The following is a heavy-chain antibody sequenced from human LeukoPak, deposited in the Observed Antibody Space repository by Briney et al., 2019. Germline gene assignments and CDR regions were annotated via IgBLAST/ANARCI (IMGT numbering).Heavy chain of an antibody. D-gene: IGHD6-13*01. V-gene: IGHV4-59*08. J-gene: IGHJ4*02. CDR2: LFHSGTR. Sequence: PSETLSLTCTVSGGSITSYYWSWIRQPPGKELEWIGYLFHSGTRKYNPSLKSRVTISADTTKNQIFLTLNSTTAADTAVYYCARRRGWKQQLVYFDYWGQGTLATVSS. CDR1: GGSITSYY. CDR3: ARRRGWKQQLVYFDY.